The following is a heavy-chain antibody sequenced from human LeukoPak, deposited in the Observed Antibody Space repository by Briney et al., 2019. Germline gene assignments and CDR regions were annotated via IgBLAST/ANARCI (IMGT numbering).Heavy chain of an antibody. CDR3: AREGGSSSSSSRYYYGMDV. V-gene: IGHV1-69*04. Sequence: SVKVSCKASGGTFSSYAISWVRQAPGQGLEWMGRIIPILGIANYAQKFQGRVTITADKSTSTAYMELSSLRSEDTAVYYCAREGGSSSSSSRYYYGMDVWGQGTTVTVS. J-gene: IGHJ6*02. CDR2: IIPILGIA. CDR1: GGTFSSYA. D-gene: IGHD6-6*01.